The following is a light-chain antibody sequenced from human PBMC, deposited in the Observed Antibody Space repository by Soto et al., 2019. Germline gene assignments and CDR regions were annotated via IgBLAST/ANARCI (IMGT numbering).Light chain of an antibody. CDR3: QQTYSNPGT. CDR1: RTIAGY. J-gene: IGKJ1*01. V-gene: IGKV1-39*01. CDR2: AAS. Sequence: IQITQTPSSLSASVGDRVTITCRASRTIAGYVNWYQQRPGEAPNLLIYAASSLQSGVPSRFRGSGSGTDFTLTINSLQPEDFATFYCQQTYSNPGTFGQGTKVDIK.